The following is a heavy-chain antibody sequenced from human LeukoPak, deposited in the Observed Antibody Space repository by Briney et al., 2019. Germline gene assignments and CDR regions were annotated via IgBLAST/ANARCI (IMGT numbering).Heavy chain of an antibody. Sequence: PGGSLRLSCAASGFTFSSYSMTWVRQAPGKGLEWVSYISSSSSTIYYADSVKGRFTISRDNAKNTLYLQMNSLRAEDTAVYYCAKLLWFGELFSPFDYWGQGTLVTVSS. V-gene: IGHV3-48*01. J-gene: IGHJ4*02. CDR1: GFTFSSYS. D-gene: IGHD3-10*01. CDR2: ISSSSSTI. CDR3: AKLLWFGELFSPFDY.